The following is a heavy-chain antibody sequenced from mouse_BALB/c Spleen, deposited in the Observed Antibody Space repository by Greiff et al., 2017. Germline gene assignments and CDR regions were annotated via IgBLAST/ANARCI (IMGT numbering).Heavy chain of an antibody. J-gene: IGHJ4*01. CDR1: GFTFSNYW. Sequence: GQLVESGGGLVQPGGSMKLSCVASGFTFSNYWMNWVRQSPEKGLEWVAEIRLKSNNYATHYAESVKGRFTISRDDSKSSVYLQMNNLRAEDTGIYYCTRGGYGNYVAMDYWGQGTSVTVSS. D-gene: IGHD2-1*01. CDR3: TRGGYGNYVAMDY. V-gene: IGHV6-6*02. CDR2: IRLKSNNYAT.